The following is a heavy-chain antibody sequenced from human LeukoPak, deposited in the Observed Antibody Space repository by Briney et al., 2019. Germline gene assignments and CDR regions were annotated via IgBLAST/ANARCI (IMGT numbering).Heavy chain of an antibody. CDR1: GYTFTGYY. Sequence: GASVKVSCKASGYTFTGYYMHWVRQAPGQGLEWMGWINPNSGGTNYAQKFQGRVTMTRDTSISTAYMELSRLRSDDTAVHYCARAYYVWGSYRYELGYWGQGTLVTVSS. J-gene: IGHJ4*02. CDR2: INPNSGGT. D-gene: IGHD3-16*02. CDR3: ARAYYVWGSYRYELGY. V-gene: IGHV1-2*02.